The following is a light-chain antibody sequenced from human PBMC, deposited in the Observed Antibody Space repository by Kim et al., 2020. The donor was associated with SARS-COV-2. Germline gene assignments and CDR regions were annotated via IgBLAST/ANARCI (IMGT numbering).Light chain of an antibody. CDR2: DAS. CDR1: QSISSW. CDR3: LAGT. J-gene: IGKJ1*01. Sequence: PSTLSASVGDRVTITCRASQSISSWLAWYQQKPGKAPKLLIYDASSLESGVPSRFSGSGSGTEFTLTISSLQPDDFATYYCLAGTFGQGTKVDIK. V-gene: IGKV1-5*01.